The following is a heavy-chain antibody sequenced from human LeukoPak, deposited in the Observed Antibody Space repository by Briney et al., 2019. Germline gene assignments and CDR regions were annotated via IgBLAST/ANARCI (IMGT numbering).Heavy chain of an antibody. CDR3: ARGSVGYYGSGSNWFDP. J-gene: IGHJ5*02. Sequence: PGRSLRLSCAASGFTFSSYDMHWVRQATGKGLEWVSAIGTAGDTYYPGSVKGRFTISRENAKNSLYLQMNSLRAGDTAVYYCARGSVGYYGSGSNWFDPWGQGTLVTVSS. CDR2: IGTAGDT. CDR1: GFTFSSYD. D-gene: IGHD3-10*01. V-gene: IGHV3-13*01.